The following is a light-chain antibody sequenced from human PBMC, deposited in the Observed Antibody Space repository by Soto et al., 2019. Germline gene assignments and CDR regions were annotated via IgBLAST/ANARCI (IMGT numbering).Light chain of an antibody. CDR2: EVS. CDR3: SSYTSSSTRV. J-gene: IGLJ3*02. CDR1: SSDFGGYNY. Sequence: QSALTQPASVSGSPGQSITISCTGTSSDFGGYNYVSWYQKHPGKAPKLMIYEVSNRPSGVSNRFSGSKSGNTASLTISGLKAEDEADYYCSSYTSSSTRVFGGGTKLTVL. V-gene: IGLV2-14*01.